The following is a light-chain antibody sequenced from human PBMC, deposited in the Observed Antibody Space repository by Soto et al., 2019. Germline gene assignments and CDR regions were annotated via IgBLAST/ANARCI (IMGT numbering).Light chain of an antibody. CDR1: QSVSRY. CDR2: GAY. V-gene: IGKV3-15*01. Sequence: EIVMTQSPASLSVSPGEGVSLSCTGSQSVSRYLAWYQQIPGQAPRLIIYGAYTRAAGIPATFSGSGSGTEFTLTISSLQSEDSAVYYCQQYGSSPAITXGQGTRLEIK. CDR3: QQYGSSPAIT. J-gene: IGKJ5*01.